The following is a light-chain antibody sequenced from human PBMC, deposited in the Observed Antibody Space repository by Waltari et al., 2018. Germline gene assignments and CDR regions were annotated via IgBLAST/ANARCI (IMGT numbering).Light chain of an antibody. J-gene: IGLJ3*02. V-gene: IGLV4-69*01. CDR3: KTGCHGNWV. CDR2: VNSDGSH. CDR1: RGHSTNI. Sequence: QLVLTQSPSASASLGASVKLTCTLSRGHSTNIIAWLQQQPEKGPRYWMNVNSDGSHNKGVGIPVRFSGSSSGAGRYLTISSRQSEDEADYYSKTGCHGNWVFGGGTRLTVL.